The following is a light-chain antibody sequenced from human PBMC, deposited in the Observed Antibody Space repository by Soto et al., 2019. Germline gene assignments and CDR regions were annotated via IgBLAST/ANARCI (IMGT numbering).Light chain of an antibody. CDR2: EVS. V-gene: IGLV2-14*01. J-gene: IGLJ1*01. Sequence: QSALTQPASVSGSPGQSITISCTGTSSDVGGYNYVSWYQQHPGKAPKLMIYEVSNRPSGVSNRFSGSKSGNTASLTISGPQAGDEADYYCTSYTSSSTLVFGTGTKLTVL. CDR3: TSYTSSSTLV. CDR1: SSDVGGYNY.